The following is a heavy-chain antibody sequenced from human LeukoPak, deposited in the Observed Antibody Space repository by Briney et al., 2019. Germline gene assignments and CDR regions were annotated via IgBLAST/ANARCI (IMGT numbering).Heavy chain of an antibody. D-gene: IGHD2-2*01. CDR1: GGSFSGYY. CDR3: ARVYSSTSCFDV. CDR2: INHSGST. J-gene: IGHJ6*02. V-gene: IGHV4-34*01. Sequence: KPSETLSLTCAVYGGSFSGYYWSWIRQPPGKGLEWIGEINHSGSTNYNPSLKSRVTISVDTSKNQSSLKLSSVTAADTAVYYCARVYSSTSCFDVWGQGTTVTVSS.